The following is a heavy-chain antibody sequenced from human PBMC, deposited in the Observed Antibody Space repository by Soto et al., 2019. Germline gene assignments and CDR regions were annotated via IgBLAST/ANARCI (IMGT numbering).Heavy chain of an antibody. CDR2: IYPGDSDT. Sequence: GESLKISCKGSGYSFTSYWIGWVRQMPGKGLEWMGLIYPGDSDTRYSPSFQGQVTISADKSISTAYLQWSSLKASDTAMYYCARLFYDSSGYYQFLNYYFEYWGQGTLVTVSS. CDR3: ARLFYDSSGYYQFLNYYFEY. V-gene: IGHV5-51*01. CDR1: GYSFTSYW. D-gene: IGHD3-22*01. J-gene: IGHJ4*02.